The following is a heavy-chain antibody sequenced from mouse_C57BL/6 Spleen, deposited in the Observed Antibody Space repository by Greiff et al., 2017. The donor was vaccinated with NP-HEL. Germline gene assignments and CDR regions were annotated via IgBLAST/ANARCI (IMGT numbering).Heavy chain of an antibody. CDR1: GFTFSSYT. J-gene: IGHJ4*01. CDR3: ARRGWDEEYAMDY. CDR2: ISGGGGNT. D-gene: IGHD4-1*01. V-gene: IGHV5-9*01. Sequence: DVHLVESGGGLVKPGGSLKLSCAASGFTFSSYTMSWVRQTPEKRLEWVATISGGGGNTYYPDSVKGRFTISRDNAKNTLYLQMSSLRSEDTALYYCARRGWDEEYAMDYWGQGTSVTVSS.